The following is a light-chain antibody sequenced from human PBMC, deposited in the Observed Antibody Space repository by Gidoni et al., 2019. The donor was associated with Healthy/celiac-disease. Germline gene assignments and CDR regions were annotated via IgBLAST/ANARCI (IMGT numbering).Light chain of an antibody. CDR1: QSVSRH. CDR3: QQYDNWPLWT. J-gene: IGKJ1*01. Sequence: EIVMTQSPATLSVSPGERATLSCRASQSVSRHLAWYQQKPGQAPRLLIYGASTRATGIPARFSGSGSGTEFTLNISSLQSEDFAVYYCQQYDNWPLWTFGQGTKVEIK. CDR2: GAS. V-gene: IGKV3-15*01.